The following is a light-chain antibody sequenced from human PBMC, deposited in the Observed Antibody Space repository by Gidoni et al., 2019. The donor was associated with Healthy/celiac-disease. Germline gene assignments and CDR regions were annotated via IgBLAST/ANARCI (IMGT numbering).Light chain of an antibody. CDR1: SSTIGSNT. CDR3: AAWDDSLNCVV. J-gene: IGLJ2*01. Sequence: QSVLTHPPSASVTPGQRLTSSCSVSSSTIGSNTVNWYQKLPGTSPKLLIYCNKQRPSGFPDRVYGSKSGTSASLAISGLQSEYEVDYYCAAWDDSLNCVVFGGGTKLTVL. CDR2: CNK. V-gene: IGLV1-44*01.